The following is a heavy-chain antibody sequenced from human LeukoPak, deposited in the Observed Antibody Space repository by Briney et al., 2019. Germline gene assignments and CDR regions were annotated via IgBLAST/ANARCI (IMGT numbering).Heavy chain of an antibody. Sequence: PGGSLRLSCAASGFTFSSYWMHWVRHAPGKGLVWVSRINSDGSSTSYADSVKGRFTISRDNAKNTLYLQMNSLRAEDTAVYYCAKGYCSGGSCYTFDYWGQGTLVTVSS. V-gene: IGHV3-74*01. J-gene: IGHJ4*02. CDR1: GFTFSSYW. CDR2: INSDGSST. CDR3: AKGYCSGGSCYTFDY. D-gene: IGHD2-15*01.